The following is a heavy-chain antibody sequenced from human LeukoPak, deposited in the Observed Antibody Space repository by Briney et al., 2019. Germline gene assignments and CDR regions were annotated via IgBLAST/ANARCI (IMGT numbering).Heavy chain of an antibody. J-gene: IGHJ3*02. CDR2: IWYDGSSK. CDR1: GFTFSSYG. Sequence: GGSLRLSCAASGFTFSSYGMQWVRRAPGKGLEWVAVIWYDGSSKYYADSVKGRFTISRDDSKNTLYLQMDSLTAEDTAVYYCARRHFDAFDIWGQGTVVTVSS. V-gene: IGHV3-33*01. CDR3: ARRHFDAFDI.